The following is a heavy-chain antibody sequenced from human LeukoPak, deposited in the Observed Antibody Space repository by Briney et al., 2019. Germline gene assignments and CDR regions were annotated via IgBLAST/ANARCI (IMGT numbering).Heavy chain of an antibody. CDR2: ISYDGSNK. CDR1: GFTFSSYA. Sequence: PGGSLRLSCAASGFTFSSYAMQWVRQAPGKGLEWVAVISYDGSNKHYADSVKGRFTISRDNSKNTLYLQMNSLRAEDTAVYYCARDPIEQLLYFDYWGQGILVTVS. J-gene: IGHJ4*02. V-gene: IGHV3-30-3*01. CDR3: ARDPIEQLLYFDY. D-gene: IGHD6-6*01.